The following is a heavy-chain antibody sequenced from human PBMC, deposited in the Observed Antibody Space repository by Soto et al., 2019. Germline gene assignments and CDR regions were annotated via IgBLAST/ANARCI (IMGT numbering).Heavy chain of an antibody. J-gene: IGHJ4*01. CDR3: ARGAGITVAATSLDY. CDR2: ISYDGSNK. Sequence: QVQLVESGGGAVQPGRSLRLSCAASGFTFSSYSMHWVRQAPGKGLEWVAVISYDGSNKYYADSVKGRFTISRDNSKNTPDLQMNSLRAEDTAGYYWARGAGITVAATSLDYWGHGTLGTVSS. D-gene: IGHD6-19*01. CDR1: GFTFSSYS. V-gene: IGHV3-30-3*01.